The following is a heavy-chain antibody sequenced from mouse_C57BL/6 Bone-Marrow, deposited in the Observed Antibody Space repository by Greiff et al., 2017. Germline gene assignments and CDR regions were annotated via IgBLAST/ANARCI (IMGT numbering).Heavy chain of an antibody. J-gene: IGHJ1*03. D-gene: IGHD1-1*02. CDR1: GYTFTDYN. CDR2: INPNNGGT. Sequence: EVQLQQSGPELVKPGASVKIPCKASGYTFTDYNMDWVKQSHGKSLEWIGDINPNNGGTNYNQKFKGKATLTVDKSSSTAYMELRSLTSEDAAVYYCASFDGGPCGVWGTGTRVTVSS. CDR3: ASFDGGPCGV. V-gene: IGHV1-18*01.